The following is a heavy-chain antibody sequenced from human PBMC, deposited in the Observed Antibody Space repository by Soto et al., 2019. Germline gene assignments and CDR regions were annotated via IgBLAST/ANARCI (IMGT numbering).Heavy chain of an antibody. D-gene: IGHD2-2*01. Sequence: VQLLESGPGLVRPSETLSLTCTVSGGSFGSFYWSWVRQPPGKRLEWIGYSHYSGNSNYSPSLGSRVSISLDTSKNASSPKLHSVTAADTAVYYCAAGWAPAAGDLWGPGILVTVSS. CDR2: SHYSGNS. CDR3: AAGWAPAAGDL. V-gene: IGHV4-59*03. CDR1: GGSFGSFY. J-gene: IGHJ5*02.